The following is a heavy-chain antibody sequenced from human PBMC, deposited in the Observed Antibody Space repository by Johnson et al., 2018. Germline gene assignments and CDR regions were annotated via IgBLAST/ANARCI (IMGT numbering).Heavy chain of an antibody. CDR1: GFTFSSDA. CDR3: ARDSHYGDYADSYMDV. V-gene: IGHV3-30-3*01. CDR2: ISYDGSNN. Sequence: VQSGGGVVQPGRSLRLSWAASGFTFSSDAMHWVRQAPGTGLEWVAVISYDGSNNYYADSVKGRFTISRDNSNNTLYLQMNSLRAEDTGWYYCARDSHYGDYADSYMDVWGKGTTVTVSS. D-gene: IGHD4-17*01. J-gene: IGHJ6*03.